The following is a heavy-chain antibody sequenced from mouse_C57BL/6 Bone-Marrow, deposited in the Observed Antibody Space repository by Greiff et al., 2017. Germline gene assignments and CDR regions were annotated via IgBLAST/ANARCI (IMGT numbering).Heavy chain of an antibody. CDR2: IDPSDSYT. J-gene: IGHJ2*01. CDR1: GYTFTSYW. CDR3: ANVERAFDY. D-gene: IGHD3-3*01. Sequence: QVQQQPGAELVRPGTSVKLSCKASGYTFTSYWMHWVKQRPGQGLEWIGVIDPSDSYTNYNQKFKGKATLTVDTSSSTAYMQLSSLTSEDSAVYYCANVERAFDYWGQGTTLTVSS. V-gene: IGHV1-59*01.